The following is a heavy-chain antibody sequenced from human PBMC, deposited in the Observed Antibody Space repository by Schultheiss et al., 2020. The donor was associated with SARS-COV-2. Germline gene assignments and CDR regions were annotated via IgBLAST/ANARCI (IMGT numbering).Heavy chain of an antibody. D-gene: IGHD4-17*01. J-gene: IGHJ6*02. Sequence: GESLKISCKGSGYSFSGYWVAWVRQTPGKGLEWMGLIYPADSDTNYSPSFQGHVTISTDKYISTAYLQWNSLKASDTATYYCARPQYSGDSGYGMDVWGQGTTVTVSS. CDR2: IYPADSDT. CDR1: GYSFSGYW. CDR3: ARPQYSGDSGYGMDV. V-gene: IGHV5-51*01.